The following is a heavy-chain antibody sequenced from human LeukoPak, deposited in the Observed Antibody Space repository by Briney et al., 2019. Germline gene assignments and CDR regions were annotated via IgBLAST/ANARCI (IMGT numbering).Heavy chain of an antibody. Sequence: GASVKVSCQASGGTFSSYAISWVRQAPGQGLAWMGGIISIFGTANYAQKFQGRVTITADESTSTAYMYLSSLRSEDTAVYYCARDQGSSGYYSDDDDAFDIWGQGTRVTVSS. CDR3: ARDQGSSGYYSDDDDAFDI. V-gene: IGHV1-69*13. J-gene: IGHJ3*02. D-gene: IGHD3-22*01. CDR2: IISIFGTA. CDR1: GGTFSSYA.